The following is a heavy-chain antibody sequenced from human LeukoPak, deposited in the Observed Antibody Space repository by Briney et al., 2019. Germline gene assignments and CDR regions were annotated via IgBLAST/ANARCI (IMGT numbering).Heavy chain of an antibody. J-gene: IGHJ4*02. CDR1: GFTFNNFA. Sequence: PGGSLRLSCAASGFTFNNFAMSWVRQAPGKGLEGVSTISGNGIHTFYTDSVKGRFTISRDNSKNTLYLQVNSLRAEDTAVYYCAKPLFTMIVGVLPFDYWGQGALVAVSS. CDR2: ISGNGIHT. D-gene: IGHD3-22*01. V-gene: IGHV3-23*01. CDR3: AKPLFTMIVGVLPFDY.